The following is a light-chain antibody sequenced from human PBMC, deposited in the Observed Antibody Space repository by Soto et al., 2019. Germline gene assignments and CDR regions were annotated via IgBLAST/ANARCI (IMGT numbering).Light chain of an antibody. CDR2: DVT. V-gene: IGLV2-11*01. CDR3: CSYAGSYIYV. J-gene: IGLJ1*01. Sequence: QPVLTQPRSVSGSPGQSVTISCTGTSSDVGGYNYVSWYQQHPDKAPKVMIYDVTKRPSGVPDRFSGSKSGNTASLTISGLQAEDEADYYCCSYAGSYIYVFGTVTKLTVL. CDR1: SSDVGGYNY.